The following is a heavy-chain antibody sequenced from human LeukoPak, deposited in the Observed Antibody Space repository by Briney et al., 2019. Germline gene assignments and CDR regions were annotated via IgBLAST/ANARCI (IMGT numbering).Heavy chain of an antibody. CDR2: ISSNGGST. D-gene: IGHD3-9*01. CDR1: GFTFSDYS. Sequence: GGSLRLSCAASGFTFSDYSMNWVRQAPGKGLEYVSAISSNGGSTYYADSVKGRFTISRDNSKNTLYLQMSSLRAEDTAVYYCVKDYDILTGYFDYWGQGTLVTVSS. CDR3: VKDYDILTGYFDY. V-gene: IGHV3-64D*06. J-gene: IGHJ4*02.